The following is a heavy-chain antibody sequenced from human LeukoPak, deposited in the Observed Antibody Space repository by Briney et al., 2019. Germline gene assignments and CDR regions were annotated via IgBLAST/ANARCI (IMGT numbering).Heavy chain of an antibody. D-gene: IGHD2-2*01. CDR3: ARGYCSSTSCFLDY. V-gene: IGHV1-69*05. Sequence: SVKVSCKASGATFTTYAIIWVRQAPGQGLEWMGGIIPVFGAANYAQRFQGRVTITTDESTSTAYMELTSLRSEDTAVYYCARGYCSSTSCFLDYWGQGTLVTVTS. CDR1: GATFTTYA. CDR2: IIPVFGAA. J-gene: IGHJ4*02.